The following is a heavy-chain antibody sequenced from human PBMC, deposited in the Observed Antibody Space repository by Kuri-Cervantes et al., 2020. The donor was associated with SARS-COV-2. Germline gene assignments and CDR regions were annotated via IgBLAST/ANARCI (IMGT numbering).Heavy chain of an antibody. V-gene: IGHV5-51*01. CDR1: GYNFANYW. CDR3: ARDVYSSSSLDYFDY. CDR2: IYPPDSDT. D-gene: IGHD6-6*01. J-gene: IGHJ4*02. Sequence: KVSCKVSGYNFANYWIGWVRQMPGKGLEWVGIIYPPDSDTRYSPSFQGQVTISADESISTAYLQWTSLKASDTAMYYCARDVYSSSSLDYFDYWGQGTLVTVSS.